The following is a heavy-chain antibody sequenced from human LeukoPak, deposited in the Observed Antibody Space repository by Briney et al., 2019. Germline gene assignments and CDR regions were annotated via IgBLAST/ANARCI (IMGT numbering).Heavy chain of an antibody. CDR3: AKEGNISSSWYLSNYFDY. Sequence: PGRSLRLSCAASGFTFRAYGMHWVRQAPGEGLEWVAIISYDGSNTYYADSVKGRFTISRDNSKNTLYLQMDSLRTEDTAVYYCAKEGNISSSWYLSNYFDYWGQGTLVTVSS. D-gene: IGHD6-13*01. V-gene: IGHV3-30*18. J-gene: IGHJ4*02. CDR2: ISYDGSNT. CDR1: GFTFRAYG.